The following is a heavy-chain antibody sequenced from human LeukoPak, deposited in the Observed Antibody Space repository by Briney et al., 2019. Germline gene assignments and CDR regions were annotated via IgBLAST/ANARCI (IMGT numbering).Heavy chain of an antibody. D-gene: IGHD3-16*01. Sequence: GGSLRLSCAASGFTFSSYWMHWVRQAPGKGLVWVSRINRDGSSTSYADSVKGRFTISRDNAKNTLYLRMNSLRAEDTAVYYCARDSDVDYGMDVWGQGTTVTVSS. CDR1: GFTFSSYW. V-gene: IGHV3-74*01. CDR2: INRDGSST. J-gene: IGHJ6*02. CDR3: ARDSDVDYGMDV.